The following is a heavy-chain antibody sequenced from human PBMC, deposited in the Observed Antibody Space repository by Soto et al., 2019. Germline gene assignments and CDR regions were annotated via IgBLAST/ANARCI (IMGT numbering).Heavy chain of an antibody. V-gene: IGHV3-53*01. Sequence: PVGSLRLSCAASGFTVSSNYMSWVRQAPGKGLEWVSVIYSGGSTYYADSVKGRFTISRDNSKNTLYLQMNSLRAEDTAVYYCARKRMITFGGVITLNYYGMDVWGQGTTVTVSS. J-gene: IGHJ6*02. CDR3: ARKRMITFGGVITLNYYGMDV. CDR1: GFTVSSNY. CDR2: IYSGGST. D-gene: IGHD3-16*02.